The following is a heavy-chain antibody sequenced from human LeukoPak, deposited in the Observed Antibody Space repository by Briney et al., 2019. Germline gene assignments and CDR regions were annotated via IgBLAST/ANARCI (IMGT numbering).Heavy chain of an antibody. D-gene: IGHD1-26*01. J-gene: IGHJ5*02. CDR1: GGSLSSSSYY. Sequence: SETLSLTCTVSGGSLSSSSYYWGWIRQPPGKGLEWIGSIYYSGSTYYNPSLKSRVTISVDTSKNQFSLKLSSVTAADTAVYYCARLRIVGTNGGLWFDPWGQGTLVTVSS. V-gene: IGHV4-39*01. CDR2: IYYSGST. CDR3: ARLRIVGTNGGLWFDP.